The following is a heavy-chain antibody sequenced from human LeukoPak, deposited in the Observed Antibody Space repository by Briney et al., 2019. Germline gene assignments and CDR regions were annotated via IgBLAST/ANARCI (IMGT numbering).Heavy chain of an antibody. V-gene: IGHV4-59*08. Sequence: ETLSLTCGVSGGSIYSHYWGWIRQPPGKGLEWIGDIYYKGNTNYNPSLKSRVTIFLDTSKNHLSLTLTSVVAADTAIYYCMRRDTGWNYSDYWGQGILVTVSS. CDR2: IYYKGNT. CDR3: MRRDTGWNYSDY. D-gene: IGHD6-19*01. CDR1: GGSIYSHY. J-gene: IGHJ4*02.